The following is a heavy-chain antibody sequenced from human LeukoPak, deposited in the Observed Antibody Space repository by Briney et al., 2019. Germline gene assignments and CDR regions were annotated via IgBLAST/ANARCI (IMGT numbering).Heavy chain of an antibody. CDR3: ARVGSSRREGFDP. CDR2: IYYSGST. V-gene: IGHV4-59*01. D-gene: IGHD6-13*01. CDR1: GGSISSSY. Sequence: SETLSLTCSVSGGSISSSYWSWIRQPPGKGLEWIGYIYYSGSTNYNASLKSRVTISVDTSKNQFSLKLSSVTAADTAVYYCARVGSSRREGFDPWGQGTLVTVSS. J-gene: IGHJ5*02.